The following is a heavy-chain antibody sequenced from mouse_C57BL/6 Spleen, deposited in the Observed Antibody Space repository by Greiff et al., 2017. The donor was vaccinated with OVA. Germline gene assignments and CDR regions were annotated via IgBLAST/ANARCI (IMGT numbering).Heavy chain of an antibody. V-gene: IGHV1-55*01. J-gene: IGHJ2*01. D-gene: IGHD1-1*01. Sequence: VQLQQPGAELVKPGASVKMSCKASGYTFTSYWITWVKQRPGQGLEWIGDIYPGSGSTNYNEKFKSKATLTVDTSSSTAYMQLSSLTSEDSAVYYCAREGLYYGSDDYWGQGTTLTVSS. CDR2: IYPGSGST. CDR1: GYTFTSYW. CDR3: AREGLYYGSDDY.